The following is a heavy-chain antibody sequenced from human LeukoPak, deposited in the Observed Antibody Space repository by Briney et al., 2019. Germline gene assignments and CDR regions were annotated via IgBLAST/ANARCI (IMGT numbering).Heavy chain of an antibody. CDR1: GGSYSSSGYY. D-gene: IGHD2-2*01. CDR2: LFYSGNA. Sequence: SETLSLTCTVSGGSYSSSGYYWGCFRQPPGKGLEWIGSLFYSGNAYYNPSLKSRVTISVDTSKNQFSLKLSSLTAADTAVYYCVREIGMAVVVDRGQGTLVTVSS. CDR3: VREIGMAVVVD. V-gene: IGHV4-39*07. J-gene: IGHJ4*02.